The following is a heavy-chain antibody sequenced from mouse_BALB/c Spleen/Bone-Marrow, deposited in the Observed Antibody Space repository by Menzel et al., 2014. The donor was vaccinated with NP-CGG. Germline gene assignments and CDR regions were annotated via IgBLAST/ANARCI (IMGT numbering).Heavy chain of an antibody. D-gene: IGHD2-1*01. CDR3: ARSYYGNPFDY. J-gene: IGHJ2*02. Sequence: VQLEESGAELARPGASVKMSCKASGYTFTSNTMHWVKQRPEQGLEWIGNINPSSGYTNYNQKFKDKAILTADKSSSTAYMQLSSLTSEDSAVYYRARSYYGNPFDYWGQGTSLTVSS. V-gene: IGHV1-4*01. CDR1: GYTFTSNT. CDR2: INPSSGYT.